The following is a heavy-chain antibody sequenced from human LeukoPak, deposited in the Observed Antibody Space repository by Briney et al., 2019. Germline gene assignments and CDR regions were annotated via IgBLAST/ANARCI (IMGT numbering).Heavy chain of an antibody. CDR2: INPNSGDI. D-gene: IGHD2-15*01. V-gene: IGHV1-2*02. CDR1: GYTFTGYY. CDR3: AREPADGWPYYYYYMDV. Sequence: GASVKVSCKASGYTFTGYYIHWVRQAPGQGLEWMGWINPNSGDINYAQKFQGRVTMTRDTSISTAYMEVSRLRSDDTAVYYCAREPADGWPYYYYYMDVWGKGTTVTVSS. J-gene: IGHJ6*03.